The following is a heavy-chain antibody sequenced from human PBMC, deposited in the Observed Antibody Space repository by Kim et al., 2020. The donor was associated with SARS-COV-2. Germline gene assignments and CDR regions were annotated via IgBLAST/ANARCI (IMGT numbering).Heavy chain of an antibody. J-gene: IGHJ5*02. D-gene: IGHD5-12*01. V-gene: IGHV3-11*04. CDR1: GFTFSDYY. CDR3: ARRIHSGYDYCGGDCPNWFDP. Sequence: GGSLRPSCAASGFTFSDYYMSWIRQAPGKGLEWVSYISSSGSTIYYADSVKGRFTISRDNAKNSLYLQMNSLRAEDTAVYYCARRIHSGYDYCGGDCPNWFDPWGQGTLVTVSS. CDR2: ISSSGSTI.